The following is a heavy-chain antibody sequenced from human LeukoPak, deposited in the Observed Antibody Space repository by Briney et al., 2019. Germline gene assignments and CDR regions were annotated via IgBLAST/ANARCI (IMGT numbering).Heavy chain of an antibody. V-gene: IGHV4-39*01. CDR1: GVSISSSNNF. CDR2: VDYSGTT. CDR3: ARHEEEDGYNAKTFGY. D-gene: IGHD5-24*01. Sequence: SETLSLTCTVSGVSISSSNNFWGWIRQPPGKGLEWIGSVDYSGTTYYIPSLKSRVTISVDTSKNQFSLKLSSVTAADTAVYYCARHEEEDGYNAKTFGYWDQGTLVTVSS. J-gene: IGHJ4*02.